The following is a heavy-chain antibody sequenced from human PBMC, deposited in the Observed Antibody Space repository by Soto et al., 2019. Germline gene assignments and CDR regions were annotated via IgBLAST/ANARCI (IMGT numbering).Heavy chain of an antibody. Sequence: QVQLVESGGGVVQPGRSLRLSCAASGFTFSSYAMHWVRQAPGKGLEWVAVISYDGSNKYYADSVKGRFTISRDNSKNTLYLQMNSLRAEDTAVYYCARDRYYDILTGSYFDYWGQGTLVTVSS. CDR2: ISYDGSNK. CDR1: GFTFSSYA. CDR3: ARDRYYDILTGSYFDY. J-gene: IGHJ4*02. D-gene: IGHD3-9*01. V-gene: IGHV3-30-3*01.